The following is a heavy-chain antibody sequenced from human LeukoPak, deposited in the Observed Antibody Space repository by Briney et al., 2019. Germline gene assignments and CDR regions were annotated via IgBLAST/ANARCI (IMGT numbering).Heavy chain of an antibody. D-gene: IGHD4-17*01. Sequence: GGSLRLSCAASGFTFSTYWMHWVRQAPGKGLVWVSRVNGDGSSTNYADSVKGRFTISRDNANNTLYLQMSSLRAGDTAVYYCARDLDYGDYHFDYWGQGTLVTVSS. CDR2: VNGDGSST. CDR3: ARDLDYGDYHFDY. J-gene: IGHJ4*02. V-gene: IGHV3-74*01. CDR1: GFTFSTYW.